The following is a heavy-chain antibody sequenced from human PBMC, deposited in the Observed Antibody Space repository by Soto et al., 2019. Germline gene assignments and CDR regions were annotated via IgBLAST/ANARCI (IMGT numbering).Heavy chain of an antibody. Sequence: PSETLSLTCTVSGGSISSGGYYWSWIRQHPGKGLEWIGYIYYSGSTYYNPSLKSRVTISVDTSKNQFSLKLSSVTAADTAVYYCASGVVVPAAIRPYYYGMDVWGQGTTVPVSS. D-gene: IGHD2-2*02. CDR1: GGSISSGGYY. CDR2: IYYSGST. CDR3: ASGVVVPAAIRPYYYGMDV. J-gene: IGHJ6*02. V-gene: IGHV4-31*03.